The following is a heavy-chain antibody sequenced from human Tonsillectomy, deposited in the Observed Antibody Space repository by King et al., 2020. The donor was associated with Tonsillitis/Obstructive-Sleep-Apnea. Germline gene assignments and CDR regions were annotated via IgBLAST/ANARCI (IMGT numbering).Heavy chain of an antibody. J-gene: IGHJ4*02. Sequence: QLVQSGAEVKKPGESLKISCTGSGYSFNTYWIGWVRQMPGKGLEWMGVIYPDDSDARYSPSFQGQVTISADKSINTAYLQWSSLKASDTAVYYCARQFVDDYFDYWGPGTLLTVSS. V-gene: IGHV5-51*01. CDR2: IYPDDSDA. CDR3: ARQFVDDYFDY. CDR1: GYSFNTYW. D-gene: IGHD3-16*01.